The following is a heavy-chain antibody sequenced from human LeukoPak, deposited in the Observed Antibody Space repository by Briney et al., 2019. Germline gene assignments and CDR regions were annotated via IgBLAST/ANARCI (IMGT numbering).Heavy chain of an antibody. V-gene: IGHV3-21*04. CDR1: GFTFSSYS. D-gene: IGHD4-17*01. Sequence: GGSLRLSCAASGFTFSSYSMNWVRQAPGKGLEWVSSISSSSSYIYYADSVKGRFTISRDNAKNSLYLQMNSLRAEDAAVYYCARDPNGDYVGAFDILGQGTMVTVSS. CDR3: ARDPNGDYVGAFDI. J-gene: IGHJ3*02. CDR2: ISSSSSYI.